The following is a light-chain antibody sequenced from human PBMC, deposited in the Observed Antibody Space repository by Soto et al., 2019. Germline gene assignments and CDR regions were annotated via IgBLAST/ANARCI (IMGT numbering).Light chain of an antibody. CDR1: QSVSSSY. CDR2: GAS. J-gene: IGKJ1*01. V-gene: IGKV3-20*01. Sequence: EIVLTQSPGTLSLSPGERATLSCRASQSVSSSYLAWYQQTPGQAPRLLIYGASSRAPGIPDRFSGSGSGTDFTLTISRLEPEDCAVYYCQQYGSSPWTFGQGTKVEIK. CDR3: QQYGSSPWT.